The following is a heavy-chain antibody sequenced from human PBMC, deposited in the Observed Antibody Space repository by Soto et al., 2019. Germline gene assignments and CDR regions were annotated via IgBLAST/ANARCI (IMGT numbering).Heavy chain of an antibody. CDR3: ARHLEKVGFWSGFSYYYYYMDV. D-gene: IGHD3-3*01. CDR1: GGSISSYY. Sequence: KQSQTLSLTCTVSGGSISSYYWSWIRQPPGKGLEWIGYIYYSGSTNYNPSLKSRVTISVDTSKNQFSLKLSSVTAADTAVYYCARHLEKVGFWSGFSYYYYYMDVWGKGTTVTVSS. J-gene: IGHJ6*03. CDR2: IYYSGST. V-gene: IGHV4-59*08.